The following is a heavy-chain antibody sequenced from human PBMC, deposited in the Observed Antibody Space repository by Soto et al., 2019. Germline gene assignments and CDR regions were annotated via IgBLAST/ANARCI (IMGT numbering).Heavy chain of an antibody. Sequence: QVQLVQSGAEVKKPGSSVKVSCKASGGTFSSYTISWVRQAPGQGLEWMGRIIPILGIANYAQKFQGRVTITADKSTSTAYMELSSLRSEDTAVYYCARDLPYGSGWGPIANYYGMDVWGQGTTVTVSS. J-gene: IGHJ6*02. D-gene: IGHD6-19*01. CDR2: IIPILGIA. V-gene: IGHV1-69*08. CDR1: GGTFSSYT. CDR3: ARDLPYGSGWGPIANYYGMDV.